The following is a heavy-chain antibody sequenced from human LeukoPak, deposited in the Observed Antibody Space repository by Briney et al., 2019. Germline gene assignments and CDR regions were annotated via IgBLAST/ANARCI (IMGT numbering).Heavy chain of an antibody. V-gene: IGHV4-59*01. CDR3: ARASSYYFDY. Sequence: SETLSLTCAVYGGSFSGYYWSWIRQPPGKGLEWIGYIYYSGSTNYNPSLKSRVTISVDTSKNQLSLKLSSVTAADTAVYYCARASSYYFDYWGQGTLVTVSS. D-gene: IGHD2-2*01. CDR2: IYYSGST. CDR1: GGSFSGYY. J-gene: IGHJ4*02.